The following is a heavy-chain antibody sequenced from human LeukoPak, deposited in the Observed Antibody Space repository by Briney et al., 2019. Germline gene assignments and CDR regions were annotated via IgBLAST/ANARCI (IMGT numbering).Heavy chain of an antibody. CDR3: ARETPKADFDY. Sequence: PSETLSLTCTVSGGSISSYYWSWIRQPPGKGLEWIGYIYYSGSTNYNPSLKSRVTISVDTSKNQFSLKLSSVTAADTAVYYCARETPKADFDYWGQGTLVTVSS. CDR1: GGSISSYY. CDR2: IYYSGST. J-gene: IGHJ4*02. V-gene: IGHV4-59*01. D-gene: IGHD6-25*01.